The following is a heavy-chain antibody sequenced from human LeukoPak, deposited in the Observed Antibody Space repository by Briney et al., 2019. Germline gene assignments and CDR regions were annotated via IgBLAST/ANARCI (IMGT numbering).Heavy chain of an antibody. D-gene: IGHD6-6*01. Sequence: SETLSLTCTVSGGSISHYYWSWIRQPPGKGVQWIGYIFYSGSTNYNPSLKSRVTISVDTSKNQFSLKLNSVTAADTAVYYCASAYSSSSALRYWGQGTLVTVSS. CDR3: ASAYSSSSALRY. J-gene: IGHJ4*02. CDR1: GGSISHYY. CDR2: IFYSGST. V-gene: IGHV4-59*01.